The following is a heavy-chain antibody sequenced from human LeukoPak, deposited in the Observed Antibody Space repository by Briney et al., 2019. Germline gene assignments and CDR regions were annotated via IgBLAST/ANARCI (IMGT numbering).Heavy chain of an antibody. CDR3: AKDGVNSGEYNWFDP. Sequence: PGGSLRLSCAASGFTFSSYAMSWVRQAPGKGLEWVSAISGSGGSTYYADSVKGRFTISRDNSKNTLYLQMNSLRAEDTAVYYCAKDGVNSGEYNWFDPWGQGTLVTVSS. V-gene: IGHV3-23*01. CDR2: ISGSGGST. CDR1: GFTFSSYA. J-gene: IGHJ5*02. D-gene: IGHD3-16*01.